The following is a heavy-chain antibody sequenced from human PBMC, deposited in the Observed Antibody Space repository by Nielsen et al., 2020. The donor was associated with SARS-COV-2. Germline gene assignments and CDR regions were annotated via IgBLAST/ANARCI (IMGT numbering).Heavy chain of an antibody. Sequence: SETLSLTCTVSGGSISSYYWSWIRQPPGKGLEWIGYIYYSGSTNYNPSLKSRVTISVDTSKNQFSLKLSSVTAADTAVYYCARLSRLGYCSSTSCYENYYYGMDVWGQGTTVTVSS. J-gene: IGHJ6*02. CDR1: GGSISSYY. V-gene: IGHV4-59*08. CDR3: ARLSRLGYCSSTSCYENYYYGMDV. CDR2: IYYSGST. D-gene: IGHD2-2*01.